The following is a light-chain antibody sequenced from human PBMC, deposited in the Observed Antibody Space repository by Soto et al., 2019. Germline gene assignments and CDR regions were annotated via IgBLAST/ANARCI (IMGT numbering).Light chain of an antibody. Sequence: QSVLTQPPSVSAAPGQKVTISCSGSSSNIGNNYVSWYQQLPGTAPKLLIYENNKRPSGIPDRFSGSKSGTSATLSITGLQTGDEADYYCGTWDSSLSAGEVFGGGTKLTVL. J-gene: IGLJ3*02. CDR2: ENN. V-gene: IGLV1-51*02. CDR1: SSNIGNNY. CDR3: GTWDSSLSAGEV.